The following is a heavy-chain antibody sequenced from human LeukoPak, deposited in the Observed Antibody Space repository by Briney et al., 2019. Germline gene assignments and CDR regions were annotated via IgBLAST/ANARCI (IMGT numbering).Heavy chain of an antibody. CDR2: ISGSGGST. CDR1: GFTFSSYG. CDR3: AKTHSHQWLVRTPYYMDV. Sequence: AGSLRLSCAASGFTFSSYGMSWVRQAPGKGLEWVSAISGSGGSTYYADSVKGRFTISRDNSKNTLYLQMNSLRAEDTAVYYCAKTHSHQWLVRTPYYMDVWGKGTTVTISS. V-gene: IGHV3-23*01. J-gene: IGHJ6*03. D-gene: IGHD6-19*01.